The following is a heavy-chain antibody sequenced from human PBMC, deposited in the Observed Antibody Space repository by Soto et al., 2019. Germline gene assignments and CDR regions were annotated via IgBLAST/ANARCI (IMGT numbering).Heavy chain of an antibody. CDR1: GGSFSGYY. Sequence: QVQLQQWGAGLLKPSETLSLTCAVYGGSFSGYYWSWIRQPPGKGLEWTGEINHSGSTNYNPSLESRVTISVDTSKNQFSLKLSSVTAADTAVYYCARGRYSSGWYFQHWGQGTLVTVSS. CDR2: INHSGST. CDR3: ARGRYSSGWYFQH. D-gene: IGHD6-19*01. V-gene: IGHV4-34*01. J-gene: IGHJ1*01.